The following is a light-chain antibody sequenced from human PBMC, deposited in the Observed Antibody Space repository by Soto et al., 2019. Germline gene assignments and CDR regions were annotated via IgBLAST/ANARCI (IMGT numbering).Light chain of an antibody. CDR2: RDY. CDR3: QVWDNRGYV. V-gene: IGLV3-9*01. CDR1: NIGGKN. Sequence: ELTQLLSVSVALGQTATITCGGNNIGGKNVHWYQQKPGQAPVLVIYRDYNRPSGIPERFSGSNSGHTATLTISRVQPGDEADYYCQVWDNRGYVFGTGTKVTVL. J-gene: IGLJ1*01.